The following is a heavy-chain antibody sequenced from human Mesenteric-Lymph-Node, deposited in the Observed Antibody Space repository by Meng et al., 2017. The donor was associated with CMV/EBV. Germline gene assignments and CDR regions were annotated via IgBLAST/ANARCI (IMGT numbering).Heavy chain of an antibody. D-gene: IGHD3-10*01. J-gene: IGHJ4*02. V-gene: IGHV1-46*01. CDR2: INPSGDIT. CDR1: AYTFTNYN. CDR3: ARGYFSSYYFDY. Sequence: ASVKVSCKASAYTFTNYNMHWVRQAPGQGLEWMGIINPSGDITNYAQKFQGRVTMTRDTSTSTVYMELSSLGSEDTAVYYCARGYFSSYYFDYWGQGTLVTVSS.